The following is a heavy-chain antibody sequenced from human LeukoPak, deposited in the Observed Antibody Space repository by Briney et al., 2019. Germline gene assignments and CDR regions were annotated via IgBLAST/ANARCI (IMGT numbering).Heavy chain of an antibody. J-gene: IGHJ4*02. Sequence: ASVKVSCKASGYTFTGYYMHWVRQAPGQGLEWMGWINPNSGGTNYAQKFQGRVTTTRDTSISTAYMELSRLRSDDTAVYYCARVSTPEYYYDSSGYSHFDYWGQGTLVTVSS. D-gene: IGHD3-22*01. CDR3: ARVSTPEYYYDSSGYSHFDY. CDR1: GYTFTGYY. CDR2: INPNSGGT. V-gene: IGHV1-2*02.